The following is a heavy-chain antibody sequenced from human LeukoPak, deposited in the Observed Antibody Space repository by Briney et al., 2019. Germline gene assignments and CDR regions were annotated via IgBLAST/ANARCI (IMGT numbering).Heavy chain of an antibody. D-gene: IGHD5-12*01. CDR1: GFTFSSYS. J-gene: IGHJ4*02. CDR3: ARDSYSGYDRLLN. Sequence: GGSLRLSCAASGFTFSSYSIKWLRDAPGKGLECVSYISSSSSTIHYADSVKGRFTISRENAKNSLYLQMNSLRAEDTAVYYCARDSYSGYDRLLNWGQGTLVTVSS. CDR2: ISSSSSTI. V-gene: IGHV3-48*01.